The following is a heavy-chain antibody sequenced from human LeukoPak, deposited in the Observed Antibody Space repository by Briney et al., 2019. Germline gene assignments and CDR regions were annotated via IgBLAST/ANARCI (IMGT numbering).Heavy chain of an antibody. CDR3: ARSPSGYSGYDPVYF. CDR1: GGTFSSYA. D-gene: IGHD5-12*01. Sequence: ASVKVSCKASGGTFSSYAISWVRQAPGQGLEWMGGIIPIFGTANYAQKFQGRVTITADKSTSTAYMELSSLRSEDTAVYYCARSPSGYSGYDPVYFWGQGTLVTVSS. CDR2: IIPIFGTA. V-gene: IGHV1-69*06. J-gene: IGHJ4*02.